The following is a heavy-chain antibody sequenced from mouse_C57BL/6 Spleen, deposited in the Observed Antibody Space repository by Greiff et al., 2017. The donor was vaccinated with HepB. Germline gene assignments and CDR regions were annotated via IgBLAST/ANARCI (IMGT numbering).Heavy chain of an antibody. CDR2: IDPETGGT. V-gene: IGHV1-15*01. J-gene: IGHJ4*01. CDR1: GYTFTDYE. Sequence: VQLMESGAELVRPGASVTLSCKASGYTFTDYEMHWVKQTPVHGLEWIGAIDPETGGTAYNQKFKGKAILTADKSSSTAYMELRSLTSEDSAVYYCTLSGYYAMDYWGQGTSVTVSS. D-gene: IGHD3-1*01. CDR3: TLSGYYAMDY.